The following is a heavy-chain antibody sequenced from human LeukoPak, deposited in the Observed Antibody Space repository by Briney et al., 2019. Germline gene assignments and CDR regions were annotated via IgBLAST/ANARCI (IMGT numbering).Heavy chain of an antibody. CDR1: GGSISSSSYY. CDR3: AIWGDFDY. CDR2: IYYSGST. J-gene: IGHJ4*02. Sequence: SETLSLTCTVSGGSISSSSYYWGWIRQPPGKGLEWIGSIYYSGSTYYNPSLKSRVTISVDTSKNQFSLKLSSVTAADTAVYYCAIWGDFDYWGQGTLVTVSS. V-gene: IGHV4-39*01. D-gene: IGHD3-16*01.